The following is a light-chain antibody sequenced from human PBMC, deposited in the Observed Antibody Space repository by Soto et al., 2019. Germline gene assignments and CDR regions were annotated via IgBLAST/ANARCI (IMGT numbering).Light chain of an antibody. CDR2: DAS. J-gene: IGKJ2*01. Sequence: EIVLTQSPGTLSLSPGERATLSCRASQSVSSSYLAWYRQKPGQAPRLLIYDASSRATGIPDRFSGSGSGTDFTLTISRLEPEDFAVYYCQQYGSSSYTFGQGTKLEIK. CDR3: QQYGSSSYT. V-gene: IGKV3-20*01. CDR1: QSVSSSY.